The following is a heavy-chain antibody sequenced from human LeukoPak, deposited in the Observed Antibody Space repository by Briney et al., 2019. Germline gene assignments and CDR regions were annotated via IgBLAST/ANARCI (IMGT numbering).Heavy chain of an antibody. J-gene: IGHJ6*02. CDR1: GFTVSSNY. CDR2: IYSGGST. Sequence: GGSLRLSCAASGFTVSSNYMSWVRQAPGKGLGWVSIIYSGGSTYYADSVKGRFTISRHNSKNTLYLQMNSLRAEDTAVYYCARERYSSNSKPRYYYYGMDVWGQGTTVTVSS. CDR3: ARERYSSNSKPRYYYYGMDV. D-gene: IGHD6-13*01. V-gene: IGHV3-53*01.